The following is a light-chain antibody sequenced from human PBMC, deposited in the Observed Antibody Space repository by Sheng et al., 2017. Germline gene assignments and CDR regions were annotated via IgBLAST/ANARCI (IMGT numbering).Light chain of an antibody. CDR2: GAS. J-gene: IGKJ3*01. Sequence: EIVLTQSPGTLSLSPGERATLSCRASQSVSSSYLAWYQQKPGQAPRLLIYGASSRATGIPDRFSGSGSGTDFTLTISRLEPEDFAVYYCQQYGSLLSFGPGTKVYIK. CDR3: QQYGSLLS. CDR1: QSVSSSY. V-gene: IGKV3-20*01.